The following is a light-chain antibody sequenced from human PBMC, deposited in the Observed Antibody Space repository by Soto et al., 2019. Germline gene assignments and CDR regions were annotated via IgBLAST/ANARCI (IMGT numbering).Light chain of an antibody. CDR3: CSYAGQRVV. V-gene: IGLV2-23*01. CDR1: NL. J-gene: IGLJ2*01. CDR2: EGN. Sequence: QTVVTQPASVSGSPGQSITISCTYNLVSWYQQHPGKAPKLMIYEGNKRPSGVSNRFSGSKSGNTASLTISGLQAEDEADYYCCSYAGQRVVFGGGTKLTVL.